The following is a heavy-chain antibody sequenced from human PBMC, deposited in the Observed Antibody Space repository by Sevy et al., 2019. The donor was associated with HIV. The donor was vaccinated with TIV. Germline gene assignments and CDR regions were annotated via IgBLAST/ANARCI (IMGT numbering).Heavy chain of an antibody. V-gene: IGHV3-30-3*01. CDR1: GFTFSSYA. CDR3: ARDFKRFTMVRGVISYYFDY. J-gene: IGHJ4*02. D-gene: IGHD3-10*01. Sequence: GSLRLSCAASGFTFSSYAMHWVRQAPGKGLEWVAVISYDGSNKYYADSVKGRFTISRDNSKNTLYLQMNSLRAEDTAVYYCARDFKRFTMVRGVISYYFDYWGQGTLVTVSS. CDR2: ISYDGSNK.